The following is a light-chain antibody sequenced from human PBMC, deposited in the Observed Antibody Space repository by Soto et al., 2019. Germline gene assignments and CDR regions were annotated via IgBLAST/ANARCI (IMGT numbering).Light chain of an antibody. V-gene: IGLV2-14*01. Sequence: QSVLTQPASVSGSPGQSITISCTGTSSDVGGYNYVSWYQQHPGKAPNLMIYEVSNRPSGVSNRFSGSKSGNTASLTISGLQAEDEAEYYCSSYTSSSTLVFGTRTKAPS. J-gene: IGLJ1*01. CDR3: SSYTSSSTLV. CDR2: EVS. CDR1: SSDVGGYNY.